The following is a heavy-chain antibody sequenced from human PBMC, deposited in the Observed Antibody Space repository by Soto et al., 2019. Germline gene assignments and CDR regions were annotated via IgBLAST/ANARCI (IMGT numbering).Heavy chain of an antibody. J-gene: IGHJ5*02. CDR3: ARGSHNYRFDP. D-gene: IGHD1-20*01. CDR2: MNPNTGNT. V-gene: IGHV1-8*01. CDR1: GYTFTSYD. Sequence: QVQLVQSGAEVKRPGASVKVSCEASGYTFTSYDINWVRQATGQGLEWMGWMNPNTGNTGYAQKFQGRVTMTRNTAIRTAYMELSSLTSGDAAVDYYARGSHNYRFDPWGQGTLVTVSS.